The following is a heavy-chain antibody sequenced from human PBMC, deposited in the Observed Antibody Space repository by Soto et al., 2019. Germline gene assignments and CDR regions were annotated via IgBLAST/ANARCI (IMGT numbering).Heavy chain of an antibody. Sequence: LSLTCTVSGGSISGYYWSLIRQPPGKGLELLGYMYYSGSANYNPSLKSRVTISVDTSKNQFSLRLSSVTAADTGVYYCARHRTDLGAPFDPWGQGTLVTVSS. D-gene: IGHD1-1*01. CDR2: MYYSGSA. V-gene: IGHV4-59*08. J-gene: IGHJ5*02. CDR3: ARHRTDLGAPFDP. CDR1: GGSISGYY.